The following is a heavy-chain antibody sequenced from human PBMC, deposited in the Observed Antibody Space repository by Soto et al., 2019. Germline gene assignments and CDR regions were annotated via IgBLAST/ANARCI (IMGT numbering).Heavy chain of an antibody. CDR1: GFMFINYA. J-gene: IGHJ4*02. CDR2: LTGGNGNT. V-gene: IGHV1-3*01. Sequence: QVQLVQSGAAVQKPGASLNISCTASGFMFINYALHWVRQAPGQRPEWMGWLTGGNGNTRYSEKFQGRVTITRDTSASTIIYLALSGLSSEDTAIYFCARDGAEQAVAGMPHLPHWGQGTLVTVSS. D-gene: IGHD6-19*01. CDR3: ARDGAEQAVAGMPHLPH.